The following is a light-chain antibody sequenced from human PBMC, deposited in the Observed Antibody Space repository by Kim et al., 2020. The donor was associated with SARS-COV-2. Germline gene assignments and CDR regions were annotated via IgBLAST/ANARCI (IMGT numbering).Light chain of an antibody. CDR1: QGISNS. V-gene: IGKV1-NL1*01. CDR2: AAS. J-gene: IGKJ1*01. Sequence: DIQMTQSTSSLSASVGDRVTITCRASQGISNSLAWYQQKPGKAPKLLLYAASRLESVVPSRFSGSGSGTDYTLTISSLQPEDFATYYCQQYYSTPWTFGQGTKVDIK. CDR3: QQYYSTPWT.